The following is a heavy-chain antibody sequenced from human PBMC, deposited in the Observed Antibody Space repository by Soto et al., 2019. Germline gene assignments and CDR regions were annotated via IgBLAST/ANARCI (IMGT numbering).Heavy chain of an antibody. Sequence: QLQLQESGPGLVKPSETLSLTCTVSGGSISDDTYYWGWIRQPPGKVLEWIGSIYYSGTSSYNPSLKSRVTTSVYTSKQKLSLRLSSVTAAVSAVYYCARLHCDSPNCVPLDPWGQGTLVFVSS. CDR1: GGSISDDTYY. J-gene: IGHJ5*02. CDR3: ARLHCDSPNCVPLDP. D-gene: IGHD2-2*01. CDR2: IYYSGTS. V-gene: IGHV4-39*01.